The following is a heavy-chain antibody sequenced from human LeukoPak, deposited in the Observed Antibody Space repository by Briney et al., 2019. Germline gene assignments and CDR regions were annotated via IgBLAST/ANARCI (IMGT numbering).Heavy chain of an antibody. D-gene: IGHD2-21*01. V-gene: IGHV3-33*01. CDR2: IWYDGSNK. CDR1: GFTFSSYG. J-gene: IGHJ3*02. CDR3: ARETGDLGDAFDI. Sequence: PGRSLRLSCAASGFTFSSYGMHWVRQAPGKGLEWVAVIWYDGSNKYYADSVKGRFTISRDNSKNTLYLQMNSLRAEETAVYYCARETGDLGDAFDIWGQGTMVTVSS.